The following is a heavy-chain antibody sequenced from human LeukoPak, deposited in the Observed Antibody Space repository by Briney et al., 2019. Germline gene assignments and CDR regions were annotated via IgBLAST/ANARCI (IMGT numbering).Heavy chain of an antibody. CDR2: INHSGST. J-gene: IGHJ5*02. CDR1: GVSFSGYY. Sequence: SETLSLTCAVYGVSFSGYYWSWIRQPPGKGLEWIGEINHSGSTNYNPSLKSRVTISVDTSKNQFSLKLSSVTAADTAVYYCARGFWAAAGHNWFDPWGQGTLVTVSS. CDR3: ARGFWAAAGHNWFDP. V-gene: IGHV4-34*01. D-gene: IGHD6-13*01.